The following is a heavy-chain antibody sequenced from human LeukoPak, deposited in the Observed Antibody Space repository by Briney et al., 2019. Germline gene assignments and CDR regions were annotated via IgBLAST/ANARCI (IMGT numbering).Heavy chain of an antibody. Sequence: PGGSLRLSCAASGFTFSSYGMHWVRQAPGKGLEWVAVIWYDGSNKYYADSVKGRFTISRDNSKNTLYLQMNSPRAEDTAVYYCARDQQQWLTGDFDYWGQGTLVTVSS. J-gene: IGHJ4*02. V-gene: IGHV3-33*01. CDR3: ARDQQQWLTGDFDY. CDR1: GFTFSSYG. D-gene: IGHD6-19*01. CDR2: IWYDGSNK.